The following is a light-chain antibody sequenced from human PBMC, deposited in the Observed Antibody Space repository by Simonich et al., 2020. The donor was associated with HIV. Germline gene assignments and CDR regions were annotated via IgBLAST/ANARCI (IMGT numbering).Light chain of an antibody. J-gene: IGKJ1*01. CDR3: QQYSNYSRT. V-gene: IGKV1-5*03. Sequence: DIQMTQSPSTLSASVGDRVTITCRASQRISNWLAWNQQKPGKAPKVLIYKASSLESGVPSRFSGSGSGTEFTLTISSLQPDDFATYFCQQYSNYSRTFGQGTKVDIK. CDR1: QRISNW. CDR2: KAS.